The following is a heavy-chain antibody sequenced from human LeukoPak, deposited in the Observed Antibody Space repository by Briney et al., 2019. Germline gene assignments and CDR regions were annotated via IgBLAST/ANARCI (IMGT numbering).Heavy chain of an antibody. J-gene: IGHJ6*03. CDR1: GYTFTGYY. CDR2: INPNSGGT. V-gene: IGHV1-2*06. CDR3: ARDRRGSYYYYYYMDV. Sequence: ASVKVSCKASGYTFTGYYMHWVRQAPGQGLEWMGRINPNSGGTNYAQKFQGRVTMTRDTSIGTAYMELSRLRSDDTAVYYCARDRRGSYYYYYYMDVWGKGTTVTVSS. D-gene: IGHD1-26*01.